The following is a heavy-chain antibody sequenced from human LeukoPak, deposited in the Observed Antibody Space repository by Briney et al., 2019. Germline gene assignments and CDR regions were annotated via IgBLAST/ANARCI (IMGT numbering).Heavy chain of an antibody. D-gene: IGHD4-17*01. Sequence: PSETLSLTCTVSGGSISSSSYYWGWIRQPPGKGLEWIGSIYYSGSTYYNPSLKSRGTISVDMSKSQFSLKLSSVTAADTAVYYCARQDYGDYIIDYWGQGTLVTVSS. CDR2: IYYSGST. V-gene: IGHV4-39*01. CDR3: ARQDYGDYIIDY. CDR1: GGSISSSSYY. J-gene: IGHJ4*02.